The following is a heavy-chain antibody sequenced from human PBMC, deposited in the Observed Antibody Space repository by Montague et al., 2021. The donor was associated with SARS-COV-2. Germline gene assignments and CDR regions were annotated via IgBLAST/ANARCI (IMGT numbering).Heavy chain of an antibody. CDR1: GGSISSYY. CDR2: IDWDDDK. J-gene: IGHJ4*02. CDR3: ARTYYDILTGYYTYDY. V-gene: IGHV2-70*18. Sequence: TLSLTCTVSGGSISSYYWSWIRQPPGKALEWLALIDWDDDKYYSTSLKTRLTISKDTSKNQVVLTMTNMDPVDTATYYCARTYYDILTGYYTYDYWGQGTLVTVSS. D-gene: IGHD3-9*01.